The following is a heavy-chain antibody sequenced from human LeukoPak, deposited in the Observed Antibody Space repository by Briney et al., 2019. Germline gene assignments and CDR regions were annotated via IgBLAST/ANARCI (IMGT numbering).Heavy chain of an antibody. CDR3: ARMNYDILTGYYDYYYYMDV. V-gene: IGHV3-23*01. J-gene: IGHJ6*03. CDR1: GFTFSSYG. Sequence: GGSLRLSCAASGFTFSSYGMSWVRQAPGKGLEWVSAISGSGGSTYYADSVKGRFTISRDNAKNSLYLQMNSLRAEDTALYYCARMNYDILTGYYDYYYYMDVWGKGTTVTVSS. CDR2: ISGSGGST. D-gene: IGHD3-9*01.